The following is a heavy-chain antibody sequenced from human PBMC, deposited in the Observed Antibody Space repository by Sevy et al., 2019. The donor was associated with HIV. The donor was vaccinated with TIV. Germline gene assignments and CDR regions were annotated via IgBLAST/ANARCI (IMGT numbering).Heavy chain of an antibody. V-gene: IGHV3-23*01. CDR2: ISGSGGST. CDR1: GFTFSGYA. CDR3: AKEMGRIRITMVQGVMTV. D-gene: IGHD3-10*01. J-gene: IGHJ6*02. Sequence: GGSLRLSCAASGFTFSGYAMSWVRQAPGKGLEWVSAISGSGGSTYYADSVKGRFTISRDNSKNTLYLQMNSLRAEDTAVYYCAKEMGRIRITMVQGVMTVWGQGTTVTVSS.